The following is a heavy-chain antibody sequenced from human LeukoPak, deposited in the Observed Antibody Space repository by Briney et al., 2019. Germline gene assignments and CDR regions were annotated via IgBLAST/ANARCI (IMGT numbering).Heavy chain of an antibody. CDR2: IYYSGCT. CDR1: GGSISSSSYY. Sequence: SETLSLTCTVSGGSISSSSYYWGWVRQPPGKGLEWIVSIYYSGCTYYNSSLKSRVTISVDTSKNQFSLKLSSVTAADTAVYYCARLKRTGYCTSGVCYFDYWGQGTLVTVSS. V-gene: IGHV4-39*01. CDR3: ARLKRTGYCTSGVCYFDY. J-gene: IGHJ4*02. D-gene: IGHD2-8*01.